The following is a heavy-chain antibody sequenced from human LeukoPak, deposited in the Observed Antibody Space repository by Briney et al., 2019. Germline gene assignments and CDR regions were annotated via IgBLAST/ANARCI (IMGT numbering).Heavy chain of an antibody. CDR1: GFTFTTYS. J-gene: IGHJ4*02. V-gene: IGHV3-21*01. Sequence: GGSLRLSCEASGFTFTTYSMTWVRQAPGKGLEWVSIISSGSSAIFSADALKGRFTISRNDAKNLLYLDMNSLRAEDTAVYYCARGHTAVTRHFDFWGQGTLVTVSS. D-gene: IGHD4-17*01. CDR2: ISSGSSAI. CDR3: ARGHTAVTRHFDF.